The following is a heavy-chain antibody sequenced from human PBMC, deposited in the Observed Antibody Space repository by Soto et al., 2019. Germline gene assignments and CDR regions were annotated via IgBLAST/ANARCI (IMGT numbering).Heavy chain of an antibody. CDR1: GGSISSGGYY. Sequence: SETLSLTCTFSGGSISSGGYYWSWIRQHPGKGLEGRGGMYYSGSTYYNPPLKSRVTISVDTSKNHFSLKLSSLTPAATAVYYCARDFPTREFGELSFYYGMDVWGQGTTVTVSS. CDR2: MYYSGST. J-gene: IGHJ6*02. D-gene: IGHD3-10*01. CDR3: ARDFPTREFGELSFYYGMDV. V-gene: IGHV4-31*03.